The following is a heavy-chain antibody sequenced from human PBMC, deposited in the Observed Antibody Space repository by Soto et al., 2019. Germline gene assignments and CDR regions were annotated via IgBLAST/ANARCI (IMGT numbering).Heavy chain of an antibody. J-gene: IGHJ4*02. D-gene: IGHD5-12*01. CDR1: GGSISSSSYY. V-gene: IGHV4-39*01. CDR2: IYYSGST. Sequence: PSETLSLTCTVSGGSISSSSYYWGWIRQPPGKGLEWIGSIYYSGSTYYNPSLKSRVTISVDTSKNQFSLKLSSVTAADTAVYYCARRFWEGYNYHMYYFDYWGQGTLVTVSS. CDR3: ARRFWEGYNYHMYYFDY.